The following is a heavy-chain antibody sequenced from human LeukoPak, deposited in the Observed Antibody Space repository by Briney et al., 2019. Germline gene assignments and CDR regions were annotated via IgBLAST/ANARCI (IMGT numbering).Heavy chain of an antibody. Sequence: GGSLRLSCAVSGFTFSTYAMHWVRQAPGRGLEWVAGISYDGTNKYYADSVKGRFTISRDNSKNTLYLQMNSLRTVDTAVYYCARESPACGEDCYFDYWGQGTLVTVSS. CDR2: ISYDGTNK. CDR3: ARESPACGEDCYFDY. V-gene: IGHV3-30-3*01. D-gene: IGHD2-21*02. CDR1: GFTFSTYA. J-gene: IGHJ4*02.